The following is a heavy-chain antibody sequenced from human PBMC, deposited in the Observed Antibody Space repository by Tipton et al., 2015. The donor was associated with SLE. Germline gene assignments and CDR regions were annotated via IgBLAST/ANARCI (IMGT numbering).Heavy chain of an antibody. D-gene: IGHD5-18*01. V-gene: IGHV4-34*01. CDR2: INHSGST. Sequence: TLSLTCAVYGGSFSGYYWSWIRQPQGKGLEWIGEINHSGSTNYNPSLKSRVTISVDTSKNKCSLKVSSVTAADTAVYYCARAPGQLWPWDYWGQGTLVTVSS. J-gene: IGHJ4*02. CDR3: ARAPGQLWPWDY. CDR1: GGSFSGYY.